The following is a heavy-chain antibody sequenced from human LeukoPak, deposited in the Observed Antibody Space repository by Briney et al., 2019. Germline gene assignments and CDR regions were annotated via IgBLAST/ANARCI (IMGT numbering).Heavy chain of an antibody. CDR1: GGSISGYY. V-gene: IGHV4-4*07. J-gene: IGHJ4*02. CDR3: AKYTFGSDYFAY. D-gene: IGHD5-18*01. Sequence: SETLSLTCTVSGGSISGYYWSWIRQSAAKGREWIGRIYSSGTTKYNPSLRSRVSMSVDTSNNQFSLNLDSVTAADSAVYYCAKYTFGSDYFAYWGRGTLVTVSS. CDR2: IYSSGTT.